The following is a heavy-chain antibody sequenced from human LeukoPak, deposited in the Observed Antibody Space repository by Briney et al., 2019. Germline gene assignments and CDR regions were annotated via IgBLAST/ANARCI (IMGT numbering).Heavy chain of an antibody. CDR3: AALRSYYYYGMDV. V-gene: IGHV4-59*08. CDR1: GGSISSYY. J-gene: IGHJ6*02. D-gene: IGHD3-16*01. Sequence: RASETLSLTCTVSGGSISSYYWSWIRQPPGKGLEWVGYIYYSGSTNYNPSLKSRVTISVDTSKNQFSLKLSSVTAADTAVYYCAALRSYYYYGMDVWGQGTTVTVSS. CDR2: IYYSGST.